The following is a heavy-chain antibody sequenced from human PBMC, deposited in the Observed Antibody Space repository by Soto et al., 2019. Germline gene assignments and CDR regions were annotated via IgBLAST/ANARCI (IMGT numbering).Heavy chain of an antibody. D-gene: IGHD3-22*01. CDR3: ARDDSYYYDSSGYYYGGY. V-gene: IGHV1-69*13. J-gene: IGHJ4*02. CDR1: GGTFSSYA. Sequence: SVKVSCKASGGTFSSYAISWVRQAPGQGLEWMGGIIPIFGTANYAQKFQGRVTITADESTSTAYMELSSLRSEDTAVYYCARDDSYYYDSSGYYYGGYWGQGTLVTVSS. CDR2: IIPIFGTA.